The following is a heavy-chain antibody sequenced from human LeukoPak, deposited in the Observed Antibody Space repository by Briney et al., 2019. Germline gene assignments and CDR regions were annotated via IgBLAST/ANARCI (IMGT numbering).Heavy chain of an antibody. V-gene: IGHV1-46*01. Sequence: GASVKVSCKASGDISSSVYIHWVRQAPGQGLEWMGTINPSGGNTGYAQKFHGRVSMTRDTSTSTVYMDLSSLKSEDTAMYYCAREVVGTTIKNFDSWGQGTLVTVSS. CDR2: INPSGGNT. J-gene: IGHJ4*02. CDR1: GDISSSVY. D-gene: IGHD4-11*01. CDR3: AREVVGTTIKNFDS.